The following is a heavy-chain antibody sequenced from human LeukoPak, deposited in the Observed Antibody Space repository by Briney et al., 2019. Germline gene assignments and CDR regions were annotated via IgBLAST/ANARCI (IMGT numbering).Heavy chain of an antibody. J-gene: IGHJ4*02. CDR2: INSDGSST. CDR3: ARDEVTEDY. Sequence: GTSLRLSCAASGFTFSSHWMHWVRQAPGKGLVWVSRINSDGSSTSYADSVKGRFTVSRDNAKNTLYLQMNSLRAEDTAVYYWARDEVTEDYWGQGTLVTVSS. V-gene: IGHV3-74*01. CDR1: GFTFSSHW. D-gene: IGHD2-21*02.